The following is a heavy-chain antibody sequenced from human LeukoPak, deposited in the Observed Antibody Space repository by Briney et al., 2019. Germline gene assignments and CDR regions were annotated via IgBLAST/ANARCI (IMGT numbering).Heavy chain of an antibody. CDR1: GYTFTGYY. D-gene: IGHD3-16*01. J-gene: IGHJ5*02. CDR2: INPNSGGT. CDR3: ARDKSYVDPDNWFDP. Sequence: ASVKVSCKASGYTFTGYYIHWVRQAPGQGLEWMGWINPNSGGTNYAQKFQGRVTMTRDTSVSTAYMELSRLRSDDTAVYYCARDKSYVDPDNWFDPWGQGTLVTVSS. V-gene: IGHV1-2*02.